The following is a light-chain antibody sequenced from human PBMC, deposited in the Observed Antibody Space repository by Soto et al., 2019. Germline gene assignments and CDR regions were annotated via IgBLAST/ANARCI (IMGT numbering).Light chain of an antibody. J-gene: IGLJ2*01. V-gene: IGLV2-14*01. CDR3: SSYTDSPALI. CDR2: EVS. Sequence: QSVLTQPASVSGSPGQSITISCTGTSNDVGGYNFVSWYQQYPGKAPKLIIYEVSNRPSGVSIRFSGSKSGNTASLTISGLQAEDEADYFCSSYTDSPALIFGGGTKVTVL. CDR1: SNDVGGYNF.